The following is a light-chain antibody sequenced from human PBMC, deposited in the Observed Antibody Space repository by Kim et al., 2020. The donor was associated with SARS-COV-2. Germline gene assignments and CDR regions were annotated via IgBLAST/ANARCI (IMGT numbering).Light chain of an antibody. CDR2: EVT. CDR1: SSDVGNYNS. V-gene: IGLV2-8*01. CDR3: SSYAGSNTYV. J-gene: IGLJ1*01. Sequence: QSALTQPPSASGSPGQWVTISCTGTSSDVGNYNSVCWYQQHPGKATILMIYEVTKRPSGVPHRFSGSNSGNTAFLTVSGLQAEDEDEYYCSSYAGSNTYVSGAGTKVTVL.